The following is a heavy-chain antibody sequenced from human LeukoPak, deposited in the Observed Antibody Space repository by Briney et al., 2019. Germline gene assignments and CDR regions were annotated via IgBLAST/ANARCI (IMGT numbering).Heavy chain of an antibody. V-gene: IGHV4-59*01. CDR1: GGSISSYF. CDR2: IYYTGST. D-gene: IGHD1-20*01. CDR3: ASELYNWSGNAFHI. J-gene: IGHJ3*02. Sequence: SETLSLTCTVSGGSISSYFWSWIRQPPGKGLEWIAYIYYTGSTNYNPSLKSRVTISVDTSKSQFSLKLSSVTAADTAVYYCASELYNWSGNAFHIWGQGTMVTVSS.